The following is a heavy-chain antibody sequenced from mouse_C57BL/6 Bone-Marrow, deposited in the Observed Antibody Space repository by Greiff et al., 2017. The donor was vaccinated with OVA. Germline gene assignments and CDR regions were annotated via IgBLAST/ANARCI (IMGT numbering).Heavy chain of an antibody. D-gene: IGHD1-1*01. Sequence: EVQLQQSVAELVRPGASVKLSCTASGFNFKNTYMHWVKQRPEQGLEWIGRIDPANGNTKYAPKFQGKATITADTSSNTAYLQLSSLTSEDTAIDYCARYGSWEDYFDYWGQGTTLTVSS. J-gene: IGHJ2*01. CDR1: GFNFKNTY. CDR3: ARYGSWEDYFDY. CDR2: IDPANGNT. V-gene: IGHV14-3*01.